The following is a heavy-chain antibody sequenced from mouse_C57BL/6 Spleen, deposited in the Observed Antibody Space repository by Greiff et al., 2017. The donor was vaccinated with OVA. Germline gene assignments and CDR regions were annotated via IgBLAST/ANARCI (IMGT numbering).Heavy chain of an antibody. J-gene: IGHJ3*01. CDR3: AGSSYSAWFAY. D-gene: IGHD1-1*01. Sequence: EVQLLQSGPELVKPGASVKIPCKASGYTFTDYNMDWVKQSHGKSLEWIGDINPNNGGTIYNQKFKGKATLTVDKSSSTAYMELRSLTSEDTAVYYCAGSSYSAWFAYWGQGTLVTVSA. CDR1: GYTFTDYN. V-gene: IGHV1-18*01. CDR2: INPNNGGT.